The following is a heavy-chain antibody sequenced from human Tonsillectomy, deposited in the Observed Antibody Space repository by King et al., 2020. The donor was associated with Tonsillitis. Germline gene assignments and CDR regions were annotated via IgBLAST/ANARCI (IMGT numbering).Heavy chain of an antibody. V-gene: IGHV3-30*02. D-gene: IGHD1-26*01. CDR2: LRFDGSNE. Sequence: HVQLVESGGGVVQPGGSLKLSCAASGFTFNTHAMHWVRQAPGKGLEWVAFLRFDGSNEAYSDSVKGRFSISRDNSNNTLFLQMTSLRDEDTARYYCAKVFYSEYVDHWGQGILVTVSS. CDR3: AKVFYSEYVDH. CDR1: GFTFNTHA. J-gene: IGHJ4*02.